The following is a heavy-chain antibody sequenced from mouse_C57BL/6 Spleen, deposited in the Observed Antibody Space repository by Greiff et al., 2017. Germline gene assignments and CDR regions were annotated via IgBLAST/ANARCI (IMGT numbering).Heavy chain of an antibody. V-gene: IGHV5-6*01. J-gene: IGHJ3*01. Sequence: EVHLVESGGDLVKPGGSLKLSCAASGFTFSSYGMSWVRQTPDKRLEWVATISSGGSYTYYPDSVKGRFTISRDNAKNTLYLQMSSLKSEDTAMYYCARHETGTLFAYWGQGTLVTVSA. CDR2: ISSGGSYT. CDR1: GFTFSSYG. CDR3: ARHETGTLFAY. D-gene: IGHD4-1*01.